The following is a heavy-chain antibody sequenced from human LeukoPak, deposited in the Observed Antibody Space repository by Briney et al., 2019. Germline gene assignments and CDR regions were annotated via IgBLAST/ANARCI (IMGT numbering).Heavy chain of an antibody. J-gene: IGHJ4*02. CDR2: IYYSGST. CDR1: GGSISSYY. Sequence: SETLSFTCTVSGGSISSYYWSWIRQPPGKGLEWIGNIYYSGSTNYNPSLKSRVTISVDTSKNQFSLKLSSVTAADTAVYYCARGSYSVPFDYWGQGTLVTVSS. D-gene: IGHD1-26*01. V-gene: IGHV4-59*08. CDR3: ARGSYSVPFDY.